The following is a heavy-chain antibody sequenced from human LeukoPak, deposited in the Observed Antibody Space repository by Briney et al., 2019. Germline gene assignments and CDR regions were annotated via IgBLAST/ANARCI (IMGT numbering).Heavy chain of an antibody. CDR3: ARDVSQLGRDDH. Sequence: PGGSLRLSCAVSGLTFSNFKMNWVRQAPGKGLEWVSYISDSGRTTFYADSVKGRFTISRDNAKNSLYLQMSSLRVEDTAVYYCARDVSQLGRDDHWGQGTLVTVSS. J-gene: IGHJ4*02. D-gene: IGHD6-6*01. CDR1: GLTFSNFK. V-gene: IGHV3-48*03. CDR2: ISDSGRTT.